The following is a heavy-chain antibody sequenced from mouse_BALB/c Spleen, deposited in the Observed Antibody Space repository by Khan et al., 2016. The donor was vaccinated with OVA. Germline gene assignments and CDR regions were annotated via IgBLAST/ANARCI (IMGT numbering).Heavy chain of an antibody. CDR2: ISYSGGT. J-gene: IGHJ2*01. CDR1: GYSITSGYA. V-gene: IGHV3-2*02. D-gene: IGHD2-4*01. Sequence: EVQLQESGPGLVKPSQSLSLTCTVTGYSITSGYAWNWIRQFPGNKLEWMGYISYSGGTSSNPSLKSRISITRDTSKNQFFLQLNSVTTEDTATYYCARGDYDGYYFDYWGQGTTLTVSS. CDR3: ARGDYDGYYFDY.